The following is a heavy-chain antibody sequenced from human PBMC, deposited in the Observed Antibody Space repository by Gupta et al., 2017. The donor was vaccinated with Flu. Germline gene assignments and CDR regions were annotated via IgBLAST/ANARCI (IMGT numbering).Heavy chain of an antibody. Sequence: RYSMNWVRQAPGKGLEWVSSVSSSGDYISYADAVKGRFTISRDNAKNSLSLQMNSLRADDTAVYYCARVGDILVIPGDMVLLAFDYWGQGRPVTVSS. CDR2: VSSSGDYI. J-gene: IGHJ4*02. V-gene: IGHV3-21*01. CDR3: ARVGDILVIPGDMVLLAFDY. CDR1: RYS. D-gene: IGHD2-2*01.